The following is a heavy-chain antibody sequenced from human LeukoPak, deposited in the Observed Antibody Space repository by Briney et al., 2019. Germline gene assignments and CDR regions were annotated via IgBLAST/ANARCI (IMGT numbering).Heavy chain of an antibody. D-gene: IGHD3-3*01. CDR1: GYTFTGYY. CDR3: ARVPERRFLEWLPLNY. J-gene: IGHJ4*02. V-gene: IGHV1-2*02. Sequence: ASVKVSCKASGYTFTGYYMHWVRQAPGQGLEWMGWINPNSGGTNYAQKFQGRVTMTRDTSISTAYMELSRLRSDDTAVYYCARVPERRFLEWLPLNYWAQGTLVTVSS. CDR2: INPNSGGT.